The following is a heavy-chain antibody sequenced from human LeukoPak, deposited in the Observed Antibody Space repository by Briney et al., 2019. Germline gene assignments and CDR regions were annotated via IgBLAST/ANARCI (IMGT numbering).Heavy chain of an antibody. Sequence: PSETLSLTCTVSGGSISISGYYWAWIRQPPGKGPEWIGSIYYTGTTYYNPSLKSRVTISVDTSKNQFSLKLSSVTAADTAVYYCARAYYYMDVWGKGTTVSVSS. CDR2: IYYTGTT. V-gene: IGHV4-39*01. CDR1: GGSISISGYY. J-gene: IGHJ6*03. CDR3: ARAYYYMDV.